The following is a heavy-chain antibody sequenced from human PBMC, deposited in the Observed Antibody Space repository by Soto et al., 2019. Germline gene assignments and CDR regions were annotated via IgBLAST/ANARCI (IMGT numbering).Heavy chain of an antibody. V-gene: IGHV4-59*01. CDR2: TYYSGST. CDR3: ARSHYYDSSGYYFDY. Sequence: SETLSLTCTFSCGSIISYYWSWIRQPPGKGLEWIGYTYYSGSTNYNPSLKSRVTISVDTSKNQFSLKLSSVTAADTAVYYCARSHYYDSSGYYFDYWGQGTLVTVSS. J-gene: IGHJ4*02. D-gene: IGHD3-22*01. CDR1: CGSIISYY.